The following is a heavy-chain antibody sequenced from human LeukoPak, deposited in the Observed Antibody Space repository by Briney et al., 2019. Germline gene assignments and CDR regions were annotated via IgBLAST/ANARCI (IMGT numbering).Heavy chain of an antibody. CDR2: ISSSGNTI. Sequence: PGGSLRLSCAAPEFTFTSSELNWVPQAPGKRLEWASYISSSGNTISCAVSVKGRFTISRDNAKNSLYLQVISLRAEDTAVYYCARGPSIAARYDAFDIWGQGRMVSVSS. CDR3: ARGPSIAARYDAFDI. CDR1: EFTFTSSE. V-gene: IGHV3-48*03. D-gene: IGHD6-6*01. J-gene: IGHJ3*02.